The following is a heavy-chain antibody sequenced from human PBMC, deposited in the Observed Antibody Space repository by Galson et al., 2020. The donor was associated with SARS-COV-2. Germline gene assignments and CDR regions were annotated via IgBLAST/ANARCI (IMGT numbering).Heavy chain of an antibody. V-gene: IGHV3-23*01. D-gene: IGHD3-10*01. Sequence: GGSLRLSCAASGFTFTSYAMTWVRQAPGKGLEWVSGVSGSGVSTYYADSVKGRFTISRDNSKNTLYLQMNSLRAEDTAVYYCAKDWESMVRGLLDYWGQGTLVTVSS. J-gene: IGHJ4*02. CDR2: VSGSGVST. CDR3: AKDWESMVRGLLDY. CDR1: GFTFTSYA.